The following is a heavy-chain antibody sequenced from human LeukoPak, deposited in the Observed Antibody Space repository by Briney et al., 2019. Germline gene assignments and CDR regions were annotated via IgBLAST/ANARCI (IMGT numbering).Heavy chain of an antibody. CDR1: GGSISSSSYY. J-gene: IGHJ1*01. V-gene: IGHV4-39*01. CDR2: IYYSGST. D-gene: IGHD1-26*01. CDR3: ARHLPLVGARWYFQH. Sequence: PSETLSLTCTVSGGSISSSSYYWGWIRQPPGKGLEWIGSIYYSGSTYYNPSLKSRVTISVDTSKNQFSLKLSSVTAADTAVYYCARHLPLVGARWYFQHWGQGTLVTVSS.